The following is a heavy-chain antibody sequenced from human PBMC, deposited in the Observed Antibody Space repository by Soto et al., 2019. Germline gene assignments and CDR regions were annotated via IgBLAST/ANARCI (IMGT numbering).Heavy chain of an antibody. CDR3: ARALGTPGATGVYGMDV. CDR1: GFTFSSYD. Sequence: GGSLRLSCAASGFTFSSYDMHWVRQATGKGLEWVSAIGTADDPYYPGSVKGRFTISRENAKNSLYLQMNSLRAGDTAVYYCARALGTPGATGVYGMDVWGQGTTVTVSS. CDR2: IGTADDP. D-gene: IGHD1-26*01. V-gene: IGHV3-13*05. J-gene: IGHJ6*02.